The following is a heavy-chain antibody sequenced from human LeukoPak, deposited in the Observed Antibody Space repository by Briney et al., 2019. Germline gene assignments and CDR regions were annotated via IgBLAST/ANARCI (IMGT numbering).Heavy chain of an antibody. Sequence: GGSLRLSCAASGFTFSSYWMSWVRQTPGKGLEWVANIKQDGSEKYYVDSVKGRFTISRDNTKNSLYLQMNSLRAEDTAVYYCARGRTISSIAARGADAFDIWGQGTMVTVSS. CDR3: ARGRTISSIAARGADAFDI. CDR2: IKQDGSEK. V-gene: IGHV3-7*01. CDR1: GFTFSSYW. D-gene: IGHD6-6*01. J-gene: IGHJ3*02.